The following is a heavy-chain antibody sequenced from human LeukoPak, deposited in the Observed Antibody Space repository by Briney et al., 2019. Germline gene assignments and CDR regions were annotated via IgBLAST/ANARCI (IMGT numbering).Heavy chain of an antibody. D-gene: IGHD3-10*01. Sequence: PSETLSLTCAVFGGSFSGYSWTWIRQPPGKGLEWIGEITDTGSTNYNRSLTSRLTISLDTFQNQLSLTLRSVTAADTAVYYCARVYVTVVRGSWFDPWGQGTLVTVSS. CDR3: ARVYVTVVRGSWFDP. J-gene: IGHJ5*02. CDR1: GGSFSGYS. CDR2: ITDTGST. V-gene: IGHV4-34*01.